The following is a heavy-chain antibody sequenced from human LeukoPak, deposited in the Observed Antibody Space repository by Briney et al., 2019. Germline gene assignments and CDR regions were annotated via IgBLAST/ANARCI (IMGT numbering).Heavy chain of an antibody. D-gene: IGHD3-22*01. CDR3: ARAPSEVGGYYPEYFRH. CDR1: GFTFSRYW. V-gene: IGHV3-74*01. CDR2: IKSDGKT. J-gene: IGHJ1*01. Sequence: PRGSLRLSCEASGFTFSRYWMHWVRQARGKALVWVSRIKSDGKTNYADSVKGRFTISRDNAKNTVSLQMDSLRAEDTGVYYCARAPSEVGGYYPEYFRHWGQGTLVTVFS.